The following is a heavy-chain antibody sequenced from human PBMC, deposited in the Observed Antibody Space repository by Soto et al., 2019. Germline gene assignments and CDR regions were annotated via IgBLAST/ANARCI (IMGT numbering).Heavy chain of an antibody. J-gene: IGHJ6*02. Sequence: GGSLRLSCAASGFTVSSNYMSWVRQAPGKGLEWVSVIYSGGSTYYADSVEGRFTISRDNSKNTLYLQMNSLRAEDTAVYYCATHSLEAAGSYYYGMDVWGQGTTVTVSS. CDR3: ATHSLEAAGSYYYGMDV. CDR1: GFTVSSNY. V-gene: IGHV3-53*01. CDR2: IYSGGST. D-gene: IGHD6-25*01.